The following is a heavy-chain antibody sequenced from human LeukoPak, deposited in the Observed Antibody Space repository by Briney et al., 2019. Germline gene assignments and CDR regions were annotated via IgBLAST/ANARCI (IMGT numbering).Heavy chain of an antibody. V-gene: IGHV1-8*01. CDR3: AMGSAEYFQH. J-gene: IGHJ1*01. D-gene: IGHD1-26*01. CDR1: GYTFTSYD. CDR2: MNPNSGNT. Sequence: ASVKVSCKASGYTFTSYDINWVRQATGQGLEWMGWMNPNSGNTGYAQKFQGRVTMTRDTSISTAYMELSRLRSDDTAVYYCAMGSAEYFQHWGQGTLVTVSS.